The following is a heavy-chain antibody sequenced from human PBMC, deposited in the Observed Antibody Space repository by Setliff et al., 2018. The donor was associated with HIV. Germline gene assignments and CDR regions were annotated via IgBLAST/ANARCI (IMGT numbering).Heavy chain of an antibody. V-gene: IGHV3-15*07. CDR3: VTDSKYDSSGYHYY. CDR1: GFTFSNAW. J-gene: IGHJ4*02. Sequence: GGSLRLSCAASGFTFSNAWMNWVRQAPGKGLEWVGRIKSKTDSGTTDYAAPVKGRFSISKDESKTTLFLQMNSLKSEDTAMYYCVTDSKYDSSGYHYYWGQGTLVTVSS. D-gene: IGHD3-22*01. CDR2: IKSKTDSGTT.